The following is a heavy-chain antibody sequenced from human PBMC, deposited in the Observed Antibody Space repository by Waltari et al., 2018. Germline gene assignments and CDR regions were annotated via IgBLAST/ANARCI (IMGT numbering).Heavy chain of an antibody. Sequence: EVQLLESGGGLVQPGGSLSLSCAASGFTFSSSAMAWVRPAPGKGLGWVSAISGSGGSTYYADSVKGRFTISRDNSKNTLYLQMNSLRAEDTAVYYCAKYIAVNYYYYGMDVWGQGTTVTVSS. CDR3: AKYIAVNYYYYGMDV. J-gene: IGHJ6*02. CDR1: GFTFSSSA. CDR2: ISGSGGST. D-gene: IGHD6-19*01. V-gene: IGHV3-23*01.